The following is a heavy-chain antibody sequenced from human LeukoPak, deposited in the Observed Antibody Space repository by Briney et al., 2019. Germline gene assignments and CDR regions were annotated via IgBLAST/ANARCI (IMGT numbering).Heavy chain of an antibody. J-gene: IGHJ3*02. Sequence: GGSLRLSCAASGSTLSDYYMSWIRQAPGKGLEWVSYISNDGTTIHYADSVKGRFTFSRDNAKNSLYLQMNSLRAEDTAVYYCARGAEWRQYAFDIWGQGTMVTVSS. V-gene: IGHV3-11*01. CDR3: ARGAEWRQYAFDI. D-gene: IGHD5-24*01. CDR1: GSTLSDYY. CDR2: ISNDGTTI.